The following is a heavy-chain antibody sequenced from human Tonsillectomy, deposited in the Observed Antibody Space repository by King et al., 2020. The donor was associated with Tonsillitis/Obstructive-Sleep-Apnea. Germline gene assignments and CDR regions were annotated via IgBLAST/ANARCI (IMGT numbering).Heavy chain of an antibody. V-gene: IGHV4-34*01. J-gene: IGHJ5*02. CDR2: INHIGGT. D-gene: IGHD2-15*01. CDR1: GGSFSGYY. CDR3: ARGGDIVVVVTNNWFDP. Sequence: VQLQQWGAGLLKPSETLSLTCAVYGGSFSGYYWNWIRQPPGKGLEWIGEINHIGGTNYNPSLKSRVAISVDTSKNQFSLKLSSVPAADTAVYYCARGGDIVVVVTNNWFDPWGQGTLVTVSS.